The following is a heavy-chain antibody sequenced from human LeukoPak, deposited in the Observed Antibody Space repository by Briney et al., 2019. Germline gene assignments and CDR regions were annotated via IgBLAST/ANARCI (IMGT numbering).Heavy chain of an antibody. J-gene: IGHJ4*02. CDR2: VYHSGSA. Sequence: SGTLSLTCAVSGDSISSPKWWSWVRRPPGKGLEWIGEVYHSGSANYNPSVKSRVTISVDKSKNQFPLRLTSATAADTAVYYCARDLRGIVAPPRWGQGTLVSVSS. CDR1: GDSISSPKW. V-gene: IGHV4-4*02. D-gene: IGHD2-15*01. CDR3: ARDLRGIVAPPR.